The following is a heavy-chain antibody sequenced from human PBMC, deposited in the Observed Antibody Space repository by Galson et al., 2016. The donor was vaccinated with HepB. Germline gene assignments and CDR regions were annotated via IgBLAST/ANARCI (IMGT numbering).Heavy chain of an antibody. CDR3: ARVPDYYFYYGMDV. J-gene: IGHJ6*02. CDR2: IYHSGST. V-gene: IGHV4-4*02. Sequence: SETLSLTCAVSGASISSSNWWIWVRQPPGKGLEWIGEIYHSGSTTYNPSLKSRVTISVDKSKNQFSLRLSSVTAADTAVYFCARVPDYYFYYGMDVWGQGTTVTVSS. CDR1: GASISSSNW.